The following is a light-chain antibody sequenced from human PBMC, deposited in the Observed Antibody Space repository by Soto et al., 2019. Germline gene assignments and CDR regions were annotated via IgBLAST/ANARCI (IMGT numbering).Light chain of an antibody. CDR2: TAS. V-gene: IGKV1-9*01. CDR1: QGVSNY. Sequence: DIQLTQSPSFLSASVGDRVTITCRASQGVSNYLAWYQQKPGKAPKLLIHTASTLQTGVPSRLSGSGSGTEFTPTISSLQPEDFATYYCQQIPTYPWTFGQGTKVEIK. CDR3: QQIPTYPWT. J-gene: IGKJ1*01.